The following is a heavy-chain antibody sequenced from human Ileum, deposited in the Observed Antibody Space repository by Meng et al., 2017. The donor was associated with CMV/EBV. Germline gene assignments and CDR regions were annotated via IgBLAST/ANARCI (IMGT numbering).Heavy chain of an antibody. V-gene: IGHV4-61*02. CDR3: AGPYTSRFDY. CDR2: VHTSGST. J-gene: IGHJ4*02. D-gene: IGHD4-11*01. CDR1: GGSVYSGGND. Sequence: QGQLQGSGPALRKPSQTLALTCTCSGGSVYSGGNDWSWIRQPAGKGLEWIGRVHTSGSTNYNPSLKSRITMSVDTSRNQFSLKLSSVTAADTAVYYCAGPYTSRFDYWGQGALVTVSS.